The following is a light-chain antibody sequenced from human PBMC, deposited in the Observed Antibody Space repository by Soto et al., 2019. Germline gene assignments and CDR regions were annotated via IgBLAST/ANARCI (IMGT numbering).Light chain of an antibody. V-gene: IGKV3-15*01. Sequence: EIVMTQSPATLSVSPGKRVTLSCRASQSVMNNLAWYQHQPGQAPRLLIYGASTRATGIPARFSGSGSGRECTLTISSRQSEDFAVYYCQQYNNWPRTFGGGTKVDIK. CDR3: QQYNNWPRT. CDR1: QSVMNN. CDR2: GAS. J-gene: IGKJ4*01.